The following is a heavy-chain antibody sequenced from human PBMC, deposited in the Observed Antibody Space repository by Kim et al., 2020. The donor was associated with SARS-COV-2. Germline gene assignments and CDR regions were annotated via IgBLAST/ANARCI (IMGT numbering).Heavy chain of an antibody. J-gene: IGHJ4*01. D-gene: IGHD3-10*01. CDR3: AREDLDAARALYYYFDS. CDR1: GYKFNDYA. V-gene: IGHV1-18*01. CDR2: ISGYDSHT. Sequence: ASVKVSCKASGYKFNDYAMIWMRQAPGQGPEWMGWISGYDSHTNYAEKFQGRVILTTDTSTSTAYMELRSLGSDDTAVYYCAREDLDAARALYYYFDSWG.